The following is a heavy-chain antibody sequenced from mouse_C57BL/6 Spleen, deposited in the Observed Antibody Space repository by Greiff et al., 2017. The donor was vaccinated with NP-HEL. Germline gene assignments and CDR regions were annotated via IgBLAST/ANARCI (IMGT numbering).Heavy chain of an antibody. CDR3: ARDRDYYGSSYGFAY. CDR2: ISDGGSYT. V-gene: IGHV5-4*01. CDR1: GFTFSSYA. J-gene: IGHJ3*01. D-gene: IGHD1-1*01. Sequence: EVQLVESGGGLVKPGGSLKLSCAASGFTFSSYAMSWVRQTPEKRLEWVATISDGGSYTYYPDNVKGRFTISRDNAKNNLYLQMSHLKSEDTAMYYCARDRDYYGSSYGFAYWGQGTLVTVSA.